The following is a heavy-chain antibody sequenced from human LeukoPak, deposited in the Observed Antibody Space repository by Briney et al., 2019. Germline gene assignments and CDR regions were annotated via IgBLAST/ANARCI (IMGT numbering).Heavy chain of an antibody. D-gene: IGHD5-12*01. CDR1: GFTVSSSY. V-gene: IGHV3-53*01. J-gene: IGHJ4*02. CDR2: IYTGGST. Sequence: TGGSLRLSCAASGFTVSSSYMTWVRQAPGKGLEWVSVIYTGGSTYYADSVKGRFTISRDNSKNTLYLQMNSLRAEDTAVYYCARDLRGFIDYWGQGTLVTVSS. CDR3: ARDLRGFIDY.